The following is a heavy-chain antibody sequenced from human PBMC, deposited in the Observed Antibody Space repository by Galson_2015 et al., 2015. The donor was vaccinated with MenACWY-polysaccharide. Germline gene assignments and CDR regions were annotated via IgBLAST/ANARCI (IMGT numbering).Heavy chain of an antibody. Sequence: SENPSLTRTVSGGSISSFYWSWIRPPPGEGLEGVGDIFYSGSANYNPSLKSRVTISVDTSKNQFSLKLSSVTAADTAVYYCARIGRDGYNYELFDYWGQGTLVTVSS. D-gene: IGHD5-24*01. CDR3: ARIGRDGYNYELFDY. CDR1: GGSISSFY. J-gene: IGHJ4*02. V-gene: IGHV4-59*01. CDR2: IFYSGSA.